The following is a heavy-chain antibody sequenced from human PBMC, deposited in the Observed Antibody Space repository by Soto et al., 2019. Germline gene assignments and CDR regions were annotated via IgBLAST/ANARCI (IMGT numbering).Heavy chain of an antibody. V-gene: IGHV4-59*01. J-gene: IGHJ4*02. CDR2: IYYSGST. Sequence: SETLSLTCTVSGVSISSYYWSWIRQPPGKGLEWIGYIYYSGSTNYNPSLKSRVTISVDTSKNQFSLKLSSVTAADTAVYYCARDPGSYPDYWGQGTLVTVSS. CDR1: GVSISSYY. CDR3: ARDPGSYPDY. D-gene: IGHD1-26*01.